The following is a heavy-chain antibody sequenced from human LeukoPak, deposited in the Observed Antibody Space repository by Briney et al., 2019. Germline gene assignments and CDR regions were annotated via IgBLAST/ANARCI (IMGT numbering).Heavy chain of an antibody. J-gene: IGHJ4*02. Sequence: GGSLRLSCAASGFTFSSYSMNWVRQAPGKGLEWVSSISSSSSYIYYADSVKGRFTISRDNAKNSLYLQMNSLRAEDTAVYYCARDLWQRGIDYWGQGTLVTVSS. CDR3: ARDLWQRGIDY. CDR1: GFTFSSYS. D-gene: IGHD6-25*01. V-gene: IGHV3-21*01. CDR2: ISSSSSYI.